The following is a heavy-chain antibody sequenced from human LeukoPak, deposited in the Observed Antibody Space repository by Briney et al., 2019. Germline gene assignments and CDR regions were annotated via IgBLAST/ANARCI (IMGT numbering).Heavy chain of an antibody. V-gene: IGHV3-30*02. Sequence: GGSLRLSCAASGFTFSDYGMHWVRQAPGKGLEWVAFLQFDGRNKNYGDSVKGRFTISRDNSKHTLYLQMNNLRSEDTAVYYCAKDRGSSVYVEHLDYWGQGTLVSVSS. CDR3: AKDRGSSVYVEHLDY. J-gene: IGHJ4*02. CDR1: GFTFSDYG. D-gene: IGHD5/OR15-5a*01. CDR2: LQFDGRNK.